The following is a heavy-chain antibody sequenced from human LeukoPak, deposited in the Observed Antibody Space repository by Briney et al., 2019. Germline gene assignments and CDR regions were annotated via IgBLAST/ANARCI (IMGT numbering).Heavy chain of an antibody. D-gene: IGHD3-3*01. V-gene: IGHV3-74*01. J-gene: IGHJ4*02. CDR2: INSDGSST. CDR3: AKDLLV. Sequence: PGGSLRLSCAASGFTFSGYWMYWVRQAPGKGLVWVSLINSDGSSTNYADSVKGRFTISRDNSKDSLYLQMDSLRTEDIALYYCAKDLLVWGQGTLVTVSS. CDR1: GFTFSGYW.